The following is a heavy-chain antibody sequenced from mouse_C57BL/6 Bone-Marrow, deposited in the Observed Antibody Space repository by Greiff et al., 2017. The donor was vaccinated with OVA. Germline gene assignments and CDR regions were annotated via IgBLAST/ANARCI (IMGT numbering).Heavy chain of an antibody. D-gene: IGHD1-1*01. Sequence: QVQLQQPGAELVKPGASVKLSCKASGYTFTSYWMHWVKQRPGQGLEWIGMIHPNSGSTNYNEKFKSKATLTVDKSSSTAYMQLSSLTSEDSAVYYCARDYYGSSEGEMDYWGQGTSVTVSS. CDR2: IHPNSGST. CDR3: ARDYYGSSEGEMDY. J-gene: IGHJ4*01. CDR1: GYTFTSYW. V-gene: IGHV1-64*01.